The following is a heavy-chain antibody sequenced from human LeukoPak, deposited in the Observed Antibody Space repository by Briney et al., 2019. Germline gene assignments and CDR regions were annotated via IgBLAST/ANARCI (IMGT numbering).Heavy chain of an antibody. CDR1: GGSISSSRYY. CDR2: IYYSGST. D-gene: IGHD3-3*01. CDR3: ARLRSYDFWSGYYNWFDP. V-gene: IGHV4-39*01. Sequence: PSETLSLTCTVSGGSISSSRYYWGWIRQPPGKGLEWIGSIYYSGSTYYNPSLKSRVTISVDTSKNQFSLKLSSVTAADTAVYYCARLRSYDFWSGYYNWFDPWGQGTLVTVSS. J-gene: IGHJ5*02.